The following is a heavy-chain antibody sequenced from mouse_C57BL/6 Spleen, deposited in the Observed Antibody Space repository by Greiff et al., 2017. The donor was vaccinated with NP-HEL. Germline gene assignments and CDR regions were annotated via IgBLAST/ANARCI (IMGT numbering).Heavy chain of an antibody. CDR1: GYTFTDYY. D-gene: IGHD2-2*01. Sequence: EVQLQQSGPELVKPGASVKISCKASGYTFTDYYMNWVKQSHGKSLEWIGDINPNNGGTSYNQKFKGKATLTVAKSSSTAYMELRSLTSEDSAVYYCATWGVTSSMDYWGRGTSVTVSS. J-gene: IGHJ4*01. CDR3: ATWGVTSSMDY. V-gene: IGHV1-26*01. CDR2: INPNNGGT.